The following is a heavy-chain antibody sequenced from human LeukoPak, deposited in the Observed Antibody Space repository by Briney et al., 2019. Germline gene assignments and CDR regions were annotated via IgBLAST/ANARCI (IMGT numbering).Heavy chain of an antibody. CDR2: IYYDGTT. V-gene: IGHV4-59*08. CDR3: ARLLRSLTTSALWYFDV. D-gene: IGHD4-17*01. CDR1: GGSISSDY. J-gene: IGHJ2*01. Sequence: PSETLSLTCNVSGGSISSDYWSWIRQPPGKGLAGIGYIYYDGTTKYRPSLKSRVTIAVDMSKNHFSLKLTSVTAADTAVYYCARLLRSLTTSALWYFDVWGRGILVTVSS.